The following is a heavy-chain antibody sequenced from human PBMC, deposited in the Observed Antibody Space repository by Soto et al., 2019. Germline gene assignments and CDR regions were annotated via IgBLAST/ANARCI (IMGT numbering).Heavy chain of an antibody. D-gene: IGHD2-21*02. V-gene: IGHV1-8*01. J-gene: IGHJ5*02. Sequence: ASVKVSCKASGYTFTSYDINWVRQATGQGLEWMGWMNPNSGNTGYAQKFQGRVTMTRNTSISTAYMELSSLRSEDTAVYYCARAGSMTSGFDPWGQGTRVTVSS. CDR2: MNPNSGNT. CDR1: GYTFTSYD. CDR3: ARAGSMTSGFDP.